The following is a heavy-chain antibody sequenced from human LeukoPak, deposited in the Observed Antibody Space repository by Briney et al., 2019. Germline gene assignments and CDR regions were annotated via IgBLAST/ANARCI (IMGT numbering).Heavy chain of an antibody. D-gene: IGHD3-16*01. V-gene: IGHV3-73*01. CDR3: TRGSFATDQNFDY. J-gene: IGHJ4*02. CDR2: MRSKDNGYTT. CDR1: GFTFSDFG. Sequence: SGGSLKLSCAASGFTFSDFGVPWVRQASGKGLKWVGRMRSKDNGYTTQYRASVKGRFTVSRDDSKNTAYLQMNSLRTEDTAVYYCTRGSFATDQNFDYWGQGTLVAVSS.